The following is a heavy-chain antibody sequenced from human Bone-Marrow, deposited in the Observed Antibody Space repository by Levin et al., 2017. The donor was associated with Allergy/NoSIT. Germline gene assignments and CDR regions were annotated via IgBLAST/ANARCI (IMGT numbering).Heavy chain of an antibody. CDR3: SRKGLWDLDE. J-gene: IGHJ4*02. CDR2: INPNSGNT. CDR1: GYTFASHG. V-gene: IGHV1-18*01. D-gene: IGHD1-26*01. Sequence: ASVKVSCKTSGYTFASHGITWVRQAPGQGLEWMGWINPNSGNTALTNKLQGRVIMTTDTSATTAYMELRSLISADTAVYYCSRKGLWDLDEWGQGTLVTVSS.